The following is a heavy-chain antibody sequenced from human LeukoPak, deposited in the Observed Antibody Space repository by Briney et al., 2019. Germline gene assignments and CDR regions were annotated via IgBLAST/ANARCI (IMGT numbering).Heavy chain of an antibody. CDR3: ARGESVKLTGDHFDY. Sequence: GGSLRLSCAASGFTVSSNYMSWVRQAPGKGLEWVSYISSSGSTIYYADSVKGRFTISRDNAKNSLYLQMNSLRAEDTAVYYCARGESVKLTGDHFDYWGQGTLVTVSS. CDR2: ISSSGSTI. V-gene: IGHV3-11*04. D-gene: IGHD7-27*01. CDR1: GFTVSSNY. J-gene: IGHJ4*02.